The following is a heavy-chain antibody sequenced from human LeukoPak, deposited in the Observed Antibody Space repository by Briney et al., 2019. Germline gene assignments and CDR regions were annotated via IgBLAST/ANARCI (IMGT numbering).Heavy chain of an antibody. CDR3: TRVLNTREYGNHVDY. Sequence: GGSLRLSCAASGFPFSSYEMNWVRQAPGKGLEWVSYVNSRGSTIYYADSVRGRFTISRDNAKNSLHLQMNSLRAEDTAVYYCTRVLNTREYGNHVDYWGQGTLVTVSS. CDR2: VNSRGSTI. J-gene: IGHJ4*02. V-gene: IGHV3-48*03. D-gene: IGHD4-11*01. CDR1: GFPFSSYE.